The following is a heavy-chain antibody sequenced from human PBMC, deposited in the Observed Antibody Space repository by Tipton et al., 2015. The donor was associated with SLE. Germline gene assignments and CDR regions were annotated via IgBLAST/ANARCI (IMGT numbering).Heavy chain of an antibody. V-gene: IGHV4-61*09. CDR2: IYTSGST. Sequence: TLSLTCTVSGGSISSGNYYWSWIRQPAGKGLEWIGYIYTSGSTNYNPSLKSRVTISVDTSKNQFSLKLSSVTAADTAVYYCARDRPRLRFKSGAFDIWGQGTMVTVSS. D-gene: IGHD4-17*01. J-gene: IGHJ3*02. CDR3: ARDRPRLRFKSGAFDI. CDR1: GGSISSGNYY.